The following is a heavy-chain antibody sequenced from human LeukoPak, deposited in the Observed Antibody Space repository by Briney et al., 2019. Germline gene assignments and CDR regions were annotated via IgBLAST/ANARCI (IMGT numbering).Heavy chain of an antibody. Sequence: PGGSLRLSCAASGFTFNSYAMAWVRQAPGKGLEWVSSIASGRSPSYADSVKGRLTMSTDNAKNTLYLQMDNLSAEDTAIYYCARQLGYCSAGTCYFDSWGQGTQVAVSS. CDR2: IASGRSP. CDR1: GFTFNSYA. V-gene: IGHV3-23*05. J-gene: IGHJ4*02. D-gene: IGHD2-15*01. CDR3: ARQLGYCSAGTCYFDS.